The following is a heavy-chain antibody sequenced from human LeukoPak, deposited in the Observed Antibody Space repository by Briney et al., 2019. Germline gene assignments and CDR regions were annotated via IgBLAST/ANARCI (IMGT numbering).Heavy chain of an antibody. Sequence: GRTLRLSCAASGFSVSTYEMNWVREAPGEGQECVPYISSSGSTISYADSVEGRFTISRDNAKNSLYLEMNSLRVEDTAVYYCARGRREFFGSGTYLNDWGQGTLVTVSS. CDR3: ARGRREFFGSGTYLND. V-gene: IGHV3-48*03. D-gene: IGHD3-10*01. J-gene: IGHJ4*02. CDR1: GFSVSTYE. CDR2: ISSSGSTI.